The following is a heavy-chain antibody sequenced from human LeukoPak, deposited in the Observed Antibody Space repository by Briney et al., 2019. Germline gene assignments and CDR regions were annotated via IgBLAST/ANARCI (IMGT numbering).Heavy chain of an antibody. V-gene: IGHV3-9*01. CDR1: GFTFDDYA. J-gene: IGHJ4*02. CDR3: ARARGALSY. CDR2: ISWNSGSI. D-gene: IGHD1-26*01. Sequence: PGRSLRLSCAASGFTFDDYAMHWVRQAPGKGLEWVSGISWNSGSIGYADSVKGRFTISRDNSKNTLYLQMNSLRPEDTAIYFCARARGALSYWGQGTLITVSS.